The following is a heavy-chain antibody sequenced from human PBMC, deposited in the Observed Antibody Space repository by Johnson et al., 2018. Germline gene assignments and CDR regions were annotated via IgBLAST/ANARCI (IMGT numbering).Heavy chain of an antibody. CDR2: ISSSGSTI. J-gene: IGHJ6*02. D-gene: IGHD3-9*01. V-gene: IGHV3-11*01. CDR1: GFIFSDYY. Sequence: QVQLVESGGGLVKPGGSLRLSCAASGFIFSDYYMSWIRQAPGKGLEWVSYISSSGSTIYCADSVKGRFTISRDNAKNSLYLQMNSLRVEDTAVYYCAREYVDWLGAARGMDVWGQGTTVTVSS. CDR3: AREYVDWLGAARGMDV.